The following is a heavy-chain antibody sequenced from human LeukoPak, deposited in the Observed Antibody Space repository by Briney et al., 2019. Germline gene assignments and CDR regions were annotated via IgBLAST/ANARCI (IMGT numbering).Heavy chain of an antibody. CDR2: IYYSGST. V-gene: IGHV4-31*03. CDR1: GGSISSGGYY. J-gene: IGHJ4*02. Sequence: SETLSLTCTVSGGSISSGGYYWSWIRQHPGKGLEWIGCIYYSGSTYYNPSLKSRVTISVDTSKNQFSLKLSSVTAADTAVYYCARSYDSSGYYGRFFDYWGQGTLVTVSS. D-gene: IGHD3-22*01. CDR3: ARSYDSSGYYGRFFDY.